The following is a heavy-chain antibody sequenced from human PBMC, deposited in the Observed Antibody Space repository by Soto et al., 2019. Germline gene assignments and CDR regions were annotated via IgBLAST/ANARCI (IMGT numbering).Heavy chain of an antibody. V-gene: IGHV3-23*01. J-gene: IGHJ4*02. CDR3: AKDLYYYGSGSYHY. CDR1: GFTFSSYV. CDR2: ISGSGGST. D-gene: IGHD3-10*01. Sequence: EVQLLESGGGLVQPGGSLRLSCAASGFTFSSYVMSWVRQAPGKGLEWVSAISGSGGSTYYADSVKGRFTISRDNSKNTLYLQMNSLRAEDTAVYYCAKDLYYYGSGSYHYWGQGTLVTVSS.